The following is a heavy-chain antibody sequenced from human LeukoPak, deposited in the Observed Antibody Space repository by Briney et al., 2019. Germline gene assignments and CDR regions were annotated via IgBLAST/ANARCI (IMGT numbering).Heavy chain of an antibody. Sequence: SETLSLTCTVSGGSISSYYWSWIRQPAGKGLEWIGRIYTSGSTNYNPSLKSRVTMSVDTSKNQFSLKLSSVTAADTAVYYCARALGYCSGGSCYSVSWFDPWGQGTLVTVSS. CDR3: ARALGYCSGGSCYSVSWFDP. CDR1: GGSISSYY. V-gene: IGHV4-4*07. J-gene: IGHJ5*02. D-gene: IGHD2-15*01. CDR2: IYTSGST.